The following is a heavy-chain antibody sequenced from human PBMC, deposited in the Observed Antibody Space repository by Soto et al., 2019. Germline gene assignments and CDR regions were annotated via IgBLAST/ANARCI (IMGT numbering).Heavy chain of an antibody. J-gene: IGHJ4*02. Sequence: GGSLRLSCAASGFTFSSYGMHWVRQAPGKGLEWVAVISYDGSNKYYADSVKGRFTISRDNSKNTLYLQMNSLRVEDTAVYYCAKDLSGRFYWGQGTLVTVSS. CDR3: AKDLSGRFY. CDR1: GFTFSSYG. D-gene: IGHD2-15*01. CDR2: ISYDGSNK. V-gene: IGHV3-30*18.